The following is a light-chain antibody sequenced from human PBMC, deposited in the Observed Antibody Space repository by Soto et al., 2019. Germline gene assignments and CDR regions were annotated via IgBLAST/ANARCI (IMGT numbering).Light chain of an antibody. CDR1: QSISAW. CDR3: QQYNSYLWT. Sequence: DNQMTQSPSTLSASVGDRVTITGRASQSISAWLAWYQQKPGKAPKLLIYKASTLESGVPSRFSGSGSGTEFTLTISSLQPDDFATYYCQQYNSYLWTFGQGTKVDIK. V-gene: IGKV1-5*03. J-gene: IGKJ1*01. CDR2: KAS.